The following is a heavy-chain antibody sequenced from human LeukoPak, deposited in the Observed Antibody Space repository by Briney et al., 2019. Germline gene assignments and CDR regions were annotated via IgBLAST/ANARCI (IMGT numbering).Heavy chain of an antibody. D-gene: IGHD3-16*01. CDR1: GGSISSYY. CDR3: ARLHWGGFYYMDV. V-gene: IGHV4-4*09. CDR2: IYTSGST. Sequence: SETLSLTCTVSGGSISSYYWSWIRQPPGKGLEWIGYIYTSGSTNYNPSLKSRVTISVDTSKNQFSLKLSSVTAADTAVYYCARLHWGGFYYMDVWGKGTTVTVSS. J-gene: IGHJ6*03.